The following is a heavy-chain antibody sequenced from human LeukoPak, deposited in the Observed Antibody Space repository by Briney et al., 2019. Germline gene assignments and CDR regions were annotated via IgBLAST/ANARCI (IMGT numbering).Heavy chain of an antibody. J-gene: IGHJ6*02. Sequence: GGSLRLSCAASGFTFSSYAMSWVRQAPGKGLEWVSSISDSSVYIYYADSVKGRFTISRDNAKNSLYLQMNSLRAEDTAVYYCARVGVYSYGYDFYHVMDVWGQGTTVTVSS. V-gene: IGHV3-21*01. CDR2: ISDSSVYI. D-gene: IGHD5-18*01. CDR3: ARVGVYSYGYDFYHVMDV. CDR1: GFTFSSYA.